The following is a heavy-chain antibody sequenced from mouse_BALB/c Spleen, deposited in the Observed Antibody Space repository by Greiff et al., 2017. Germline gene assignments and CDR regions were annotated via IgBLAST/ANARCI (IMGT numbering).Heavy chain of an antibody. V-gene: IGHV1-69*02. CDR2: IYPSDSYT. D-gene: IGHD2-4*01. Sequence: QVQLQQPGAELVRPGASVKLSCKASGYTFTSYWINWVKQRPGQGLEWIGNIYPSDSYTNYNQKFKDKATLTVDKSSSTAYMQLSSPTSEDSAVYYCTREGDYMAWFAYWGQGTLVTVSA. CDR1: GYTFTSYW. CDR3: TREGDYMAWFAY. J-gene: IGHJ3*01.